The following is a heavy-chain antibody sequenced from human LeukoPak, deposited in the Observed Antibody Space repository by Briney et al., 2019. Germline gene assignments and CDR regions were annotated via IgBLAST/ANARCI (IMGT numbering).Heavy chain of an antibody. CDR1: SGSFSEYY. J-gene: IGHJ5*02. Sequence: SETLSLTCAVYSGSFSEYYWNWVRQPPGKGLEWIGEINHSGSTKYNPSLKGRVTISVDTSKNQFSLRLTSVTAADTAVYFCARLQGWLDPWGQGTLVTVSS. CDR2: INHSGST. CDR3: ARLQGWLDP. V-gene: IGHV4-34*01.